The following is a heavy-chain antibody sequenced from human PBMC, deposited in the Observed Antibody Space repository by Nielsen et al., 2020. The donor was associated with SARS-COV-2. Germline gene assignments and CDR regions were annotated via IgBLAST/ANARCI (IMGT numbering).Heavy chain of an antibody. J-gene: IGHJ3*02. Sequence: WIPQPPGKGLEWIGYIYYSGSTNYNPSLKSRVTISVDTSKNQFSLKLSSVTAADTAVYYCARVRWELLGGAFDIWGQGTMVTVSS. CDR2: IYYSGST. V-gene: IGHV4-59*08. D-gene: IGHD1-26*01. CDR3: ARVRWELLGGAFDI.